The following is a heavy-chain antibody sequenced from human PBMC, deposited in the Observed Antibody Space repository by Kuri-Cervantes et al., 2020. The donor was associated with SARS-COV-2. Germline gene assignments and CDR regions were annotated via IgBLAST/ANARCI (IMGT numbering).Heavy chain of an antibody. J-gene: IGHJ4*02. Sequence: GSLRLSCAVSSYSIANGYYWGWIRQPPGKGLEWIGSIYYSGSTYYNPSLKSRVTISVDTSKNQFSLKLSSVTAADTAVYYCARLAPESPFDYWGQGTLVTVSS. CDR2: IYYSGST. CDR3: ARLAPESPFDY. D-gene: IGHD5-12*01. CDR1: SYSIANGYY. V-gene: IGHV4-38-2*01.